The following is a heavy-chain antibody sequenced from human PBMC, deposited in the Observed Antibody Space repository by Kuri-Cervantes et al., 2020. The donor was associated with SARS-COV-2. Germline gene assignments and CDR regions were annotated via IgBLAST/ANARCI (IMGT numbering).Heavy chain of an antibody. Sequence: GGSLRLSCEASGFTFSSYGMSWVRQAPGKGLEWVANMKEDGSEKNYVDSVKGRFTISRDNAKNSLYLQMSSLRAEDTAVYYCARLRSSIAARDAFDIWGQGTMVTVSS. CDR2: MKEDGSEK. CDR3: ARLRSSIAARDAFDI. D-gene: IGHD6-6*01. V-gene: IGHV3-7*02. J-gene: IGHJ3*02. CDR1: GFTFSSYG.